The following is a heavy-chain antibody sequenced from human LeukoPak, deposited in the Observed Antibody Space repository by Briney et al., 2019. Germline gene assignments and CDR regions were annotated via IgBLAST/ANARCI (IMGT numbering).Heavy chain of an antibody. J-gene: IGHJ4*02. CDR2: INHSGST. Sequence: SETLSLTCAVYGGSFSGYYWSWIRQPPGKGLEWIGEINHSGSTNYNPSLKSRVTISVDTSKNQFSLKLSSVTAADTAVYYCARRPKKYGSGRYYFDYWGQGTLVTVSS. CDR1: GGSFSGYY. V-gene: IGHV4-34*01. CDR3: ARRPKKYGSGRYYFDY. D-gene: IGHD3-10*01.